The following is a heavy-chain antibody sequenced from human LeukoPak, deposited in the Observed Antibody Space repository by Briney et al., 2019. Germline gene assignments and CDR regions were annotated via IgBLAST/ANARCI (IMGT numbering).Heavy chain of an antibody. J-gene: IGHJ4*02. CDR3: AREGVVVPAAIYYFDY. CDR2: IYYSGST. CDR1: GGSISSSSYY. Sequence: SETLSLTCTVSGGSISSSSYYWGWIRQPPGKGLEWIGSIYYSGSTYYNPSLKSRVTISVDTSKNQFSLKLSSVTAADTAVYYCAREGVVVPAAIYYFDYWGQGTLVTVSS. D-gene: IGHD2-2*01. V-gene: IGHV4-39*07.